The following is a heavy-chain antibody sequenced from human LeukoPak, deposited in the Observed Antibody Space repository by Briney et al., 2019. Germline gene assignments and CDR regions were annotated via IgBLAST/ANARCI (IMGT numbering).Heavy chain of an antibody. J-gene: IGHJ4*02. CDR1: GFTVSSNY. CDR3: ARVRPRVGAEYYFDY. Sequence: GGSLRLSCAASGFTVSSNYMSWVRQAPGKGLGWVSVIFSGGSTYYADSVKGRFTMSRDNSKNTLYLQMSSLKAEDTAVYYCARVRPRVGAEYYFDYWGQGTLVTVSS. V-gene: IGHV3-53*01. CDR2: IFSGGST. D-gene: IGHD1-26*01.